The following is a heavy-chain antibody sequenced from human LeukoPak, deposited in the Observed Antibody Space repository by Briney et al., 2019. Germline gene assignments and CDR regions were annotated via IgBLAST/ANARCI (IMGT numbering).Heavy chain of an antibody. V-gene: IGHV1-46*01. D-gene: IGHD3-22*01. CDR2: INPSGGST. Sequence: ASVTVSCKASGYIFTNYYMHWVRQAPGQGLEWMGVINPSGGSTTYAQKFQGRVTMTRDTSTSTVYMEVSSLRSEDTAVYYCARAGYDSSGYYSYWGQGTLVTVSS. CDR1: GYIFTNYY. J-gene: IGHJ4*02. CDR3: ARAGYDSSGYYSY.